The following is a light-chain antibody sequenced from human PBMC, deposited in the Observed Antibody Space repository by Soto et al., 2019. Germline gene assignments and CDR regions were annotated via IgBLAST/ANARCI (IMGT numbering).Light chain of an antibody. Sequence: DIQMTQSPSTLSASVGDRVTITCRASETISSWLAWYQQKEGKAPKLLMYDASTLESGVPPRFSGSRSGTEFTLTISSLQPDDSATYYCQQYHSYFSVTFGQGTRVEIK. CDR3: QQYHSYFSVT. V-gene: IGKV1-5*01. CDR1: ETISSW. CDR2: DAS. J-gene: IGKJ1*01.